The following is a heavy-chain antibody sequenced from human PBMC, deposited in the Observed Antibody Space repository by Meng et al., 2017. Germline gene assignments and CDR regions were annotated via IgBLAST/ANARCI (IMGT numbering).Heavy chain of an antibody. D-gene: IGHD6-19*01. CDR3: ARVPGDLGIAVAVSYYFDY. Sequence: VQLQSSGPGLVKASPTASRTSAISGDSVSSNSAAWNWIRQSPSRGLEWLGRTYYRSKWYNDYAVSVKSRITINPDTSKNQFSLQLNSVTPEDTAVYYCARVPGDLGIAVAVSYYFDYWGQGTLVTVSS. CDR1: GDSVSSNSAA. V-gene: IGHV6-1*01. CDR2: TYYRSKWYN. J-gene: IGHJ4*02.